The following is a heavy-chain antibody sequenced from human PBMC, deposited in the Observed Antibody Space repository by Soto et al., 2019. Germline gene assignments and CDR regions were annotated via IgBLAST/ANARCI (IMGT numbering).Heavy chain of an antibody. CDR3: ARMGVLGVVPYYYYGMDV. D-gene: IGHD3-3*01. CDR1: GYTFTSYA. Sequence: GASVKVSCKASGYTFTSYAMHWVRQAPGQRLEWMGWINAGNGNTKYSQKFQGRVTITRDTSASTAYMELSSLRSEDTAVYYCARMGVLGVVPYYYYGMDVWGQGTTVTVSS. CDR2: INAGNGNT. V-gene: IGHV1-3*01. J-gene: IGHJ6*02.